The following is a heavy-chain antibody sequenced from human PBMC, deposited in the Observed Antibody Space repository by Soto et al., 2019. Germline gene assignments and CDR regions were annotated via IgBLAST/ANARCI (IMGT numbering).Heavy chain of an antibody. Sequence: GGSLRLSCAASGFTFSSYGMHWVRQAPGKGLEWVAVIWYDGSNKYYADSVKGRFTISRDNSKNTLYLQMNSLRAEDTAVYYCARDALVRDYDSSGYAYYYGMDVWGQGTTVTVSS. CDR1: GFTFSSYG. CDR3: ARDALVRDYDSSGYAYYYGMDV. V-gene: IGHV3-33*01. CDR2: IWYDGSNK. J-gene: IGHJ6*02. D-gene: IGHD3-22*01.